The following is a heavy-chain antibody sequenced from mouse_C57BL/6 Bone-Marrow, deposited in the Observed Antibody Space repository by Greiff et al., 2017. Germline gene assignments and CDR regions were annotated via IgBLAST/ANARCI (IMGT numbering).Heavy chain of an antibody. CDR1: GFSLTSYG. J-gene: IGHJ3*01. V-gene: IGHV2-2*01. D-gene: IGHD2-2*01. CDR2: IWSGGST. CDR3: ASPIYYGYFFAY. Sequence: VKLQESGPGLVQPSQSLSITCTVSGFSLTSYGVHWVRQSPGKGLEWLGVIWSGGSTDYNAAFISRLSISKDNSKSQVFFKMNSLQADDTAIYYCASPIYYGYFFAYWGQGTLVTVSA.